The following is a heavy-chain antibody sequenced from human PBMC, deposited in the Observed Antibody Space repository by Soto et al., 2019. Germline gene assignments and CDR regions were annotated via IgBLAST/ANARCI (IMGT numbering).Heavy chain of an antibody. Sequence: QVHLVESGGGVGQPGTSLRLSCVGSGFTFRSYVIHWVRQAPGKGLEWVALTSYDGSNKYYDDSVKGRFTISRDNSRNTVDLQMDSLRLEATALYYCARWGTTGGLDVWGQGTLVSVSS. D-gene: IGHD3-16*01. J-gene: IGHJ4*02. CDR2: TSYDGSNK. V-gene: IGHV3-30*19. CDR1: GFTFRSYV. CDR3: ARWGTTGGLDV.